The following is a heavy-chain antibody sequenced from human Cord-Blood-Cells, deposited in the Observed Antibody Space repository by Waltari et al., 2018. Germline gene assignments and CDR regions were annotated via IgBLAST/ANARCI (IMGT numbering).Heavy chain of an antibody. CDR2: IIPIFGTA. CDR3: ARPSQYCSSTSCYAFDI. CDR1: GVTFSSSA. D-gene: IGHD2-2*01. V-gene: IGHV1-69*01. J-gene: IGHJ3*02. Sequence: QVQLVQSGAEVKTPGSSVRVSCKASGVTFSSSAISWWGQAPGPGLEWMGGIIPIFGTANYAQKFQGRVTITADESTSTAYMELSSLRSEDTAVYYCARPSQYCSSTSCYAFDIWGQGTMVTVSS.